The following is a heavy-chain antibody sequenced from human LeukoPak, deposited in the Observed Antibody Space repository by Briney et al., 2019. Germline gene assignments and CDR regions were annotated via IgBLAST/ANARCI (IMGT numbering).Heavy chain of an antibody. Sequence: VASVKVSCKASGYTFTSYGISWVRQAPGQRPEWMGWVSGYNGNTNYAQNLQGRVTMTADTSTSTAYMELRSLRSDDTAVYYCARTMRVSSSWYVNQFDYWGQGTLVTVSS. J-gene: IGHJ4*02. CDR3: ARTMRVSSSWYVNQFDY. CDR1: GYTFTSYG. V-gene: IGHV1-18*01. CDR2: VSGYNGNT. D-gene: IGHD6-13*01.